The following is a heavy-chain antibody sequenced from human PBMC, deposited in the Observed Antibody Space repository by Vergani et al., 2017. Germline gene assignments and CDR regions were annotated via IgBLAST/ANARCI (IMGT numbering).Heavy chain of an antibody. CDR2: FDPEDGET. J-gene: IGHJ3*02. D-gene: IGHD1-14*01. Sequence: QVQLVQSGAEVKKPGASVKVSCKVSGYTLTELSMHWVRQAPGKGLEWMGGFDPEDGETIYAQKFQGRVTMTEDTSTDTAYMELSSLRSEDTAVYYCATDLNKLHNRMTDPDAFDIWGQGTMVTVSS. CDR3: ATDLNKLHNRMTDPDAFDI. V-gene: IGHV1-24*01. CDR1: GYTLTELS.